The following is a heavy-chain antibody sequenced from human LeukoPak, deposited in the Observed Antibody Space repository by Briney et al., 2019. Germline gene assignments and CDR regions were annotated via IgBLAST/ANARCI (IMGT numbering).Heavy chain of an antibody. V-gene: IGHV3-74*01. Sequence: GGSLRLSCAASGFTFSSYAMSWVRQAPGKGLVWVSRINSDGSSTSYADSVKGRFTISRDNAKNTLYLQMNSLRAEDTAVYYCARDQRTSHGMDVWGQGTTVTVSS. J-gene: IGHJ6*02. D-gene: IGHD3-3*01. CDR2: INSDGSST. CDR3: ARDQRTSHGMDV. CDR1: GFTFSSYA.